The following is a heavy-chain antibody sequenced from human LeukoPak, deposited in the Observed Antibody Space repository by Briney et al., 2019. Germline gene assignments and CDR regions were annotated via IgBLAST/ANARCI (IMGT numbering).Heavy chain of an antibody. Sequence: PSETLSLTCTVSGGSISSYYWSWVRQAPGKGLEWVSTVSGSGGSTYYADSVKGRFTVSRDNSKNTLYLQMNGLRAEDTAVYYCAKRDGSNSFECWGQGTLVTVSS. J-gene: IGHJ4*02. CDR1: GGSISSYY. CDR2: VSGSGGST. CDR3: AKRDGSNSFEC. V-gene: IGHV3-23*01. D-gene: IGHD3-22*01.